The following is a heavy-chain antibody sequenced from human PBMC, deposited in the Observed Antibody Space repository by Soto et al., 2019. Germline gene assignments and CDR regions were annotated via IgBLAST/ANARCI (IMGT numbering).Heavy chain of an antibody. J-gene: IGHJ4*02. Sequence: QITLKESGPTLVKPAQTLTLTCTFSGFSLSTTGVSVGWIRQPPGKALEWLALIYWDDDKRYSPSLKSRLTIAKDTSKNQVVLTMTNMDPVDTGTYYCAYSPEVLGPLDYWGQGTQVIVSS. CDR1: GFSLSTTGVS. CDR3: AYSPEVLGPLDY. D-gene: IGHD1-20*01. CDR2: IYWDDDK. V-gene: IGHV2-5*02.